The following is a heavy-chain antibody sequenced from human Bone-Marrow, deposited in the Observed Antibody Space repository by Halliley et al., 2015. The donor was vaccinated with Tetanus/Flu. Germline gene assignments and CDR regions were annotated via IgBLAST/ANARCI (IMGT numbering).Heavy chain of an antibody. Sequence: SSDIYYADSVKGRFTISRDNAENSLFLQMNSLRAEDTAVYYCAREFGSRRSKGGWYGMDVWGQGTTVTVSS. V-gene: IGHV3-21*01. CDR2: SSDI. CDR3: AREFGSRRSKGGWYGMDV. D-gene: IGHD3-16*01. J-gene: IGHJ6*02.